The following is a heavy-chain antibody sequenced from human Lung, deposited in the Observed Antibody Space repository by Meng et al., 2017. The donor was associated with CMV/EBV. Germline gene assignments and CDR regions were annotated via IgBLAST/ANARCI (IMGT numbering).Heavy chain of an antibody. CDR2: IIPILGIA. D-gene: IGHD3-22*01. Sequence: SVKVSCKASGDTFRSHAISWVRQGPGQGLEWMGGIIPILGIATYAQKFQGRVTIAADKSTTTAYMELSRLRSEDTAVYYCASAFYYSDSSGYYPYFDDWGQGXLVTVSS. J-gene: IGHJ4*02. CDR1: GDTFRSHA. CDR3: ASAFYYSDSSGYYPYFDD. V-gene: IGHV1-69*10.